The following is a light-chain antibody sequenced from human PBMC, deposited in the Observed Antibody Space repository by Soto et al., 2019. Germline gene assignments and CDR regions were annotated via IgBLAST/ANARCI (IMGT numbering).Light chain of an antibody. J-gene: IGKJ1*01. Sequence: DIQMTQSPSTLSASVGDRVTITCRASQRMSSWLAWYQQEPGKAPKLLLYKASSLEGGVPSRFSGSGSGTEFTLTISSLQPDDFATYYCQQYSSYWTFGQGTKVDI. CDR3: QQYSSYWT. CDR2: KAS. V-gene: IGKV1-5*03. CDR1: QRMSSW.